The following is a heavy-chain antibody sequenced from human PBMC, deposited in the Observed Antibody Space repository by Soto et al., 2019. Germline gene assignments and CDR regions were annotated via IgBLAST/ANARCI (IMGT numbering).Heavy chain of an antibody. CDR3: GRDLGGAYGAFDH. D-gene: IGHD4-17*01. CDR1: GTSXXXSX. J-gene: IGHJ4*02. CDR2: IYSSGTT. Sequence: QVQXQESGPGLVXPXXTLSLTCXXXGTSXXXSXWXXXXXXXXXXLEWIGYIYSSGTTKYNPSLKSRVAISIDTSKNQFSLKLSSVTAADTAIYYCGRDLGGAYGAFDHWGQGTLVTVSS. V-gene: IGHV4-59*01.